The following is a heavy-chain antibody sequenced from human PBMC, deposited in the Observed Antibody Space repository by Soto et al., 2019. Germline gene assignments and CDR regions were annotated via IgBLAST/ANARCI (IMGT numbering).Heavy chain of an antibody. CDR3: AREWGVGAVFDY. CDR2: ISTHNGNT. Sequence: QVQLVQSGVEVKKPGASVKVSCKTSGYIFTNYNISWVRQAPGQGLEWMGWISTHNGNTNSTQKFQGRVTMTTDTSTSTAHMELSSLRSDDTAVYYCAREWGVGAVFDYWGQGTLVTVSS. V-gene: IGHV1-18*01. D-gene: IGHD1-26*01. J-gene: IGHJ4*02. CDR1: GYIFTNYN.